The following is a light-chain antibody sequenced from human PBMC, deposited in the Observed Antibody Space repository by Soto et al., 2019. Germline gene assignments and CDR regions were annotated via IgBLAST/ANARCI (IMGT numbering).Light chain of an antibody. CDR2: AAS. V-gene: IGKV1-39*01. CDR3: QESYSTPLA. CDR1: QNINIF. J-gene: IGKJ4*01. Sequence: DIQVTRSPSSLSASVGDRVTITCRTSQNINIFLNWYQQKPGRAPMVVISAASNLESGVPSRFSGRGSGTEFTLTISNLQPGDSALYFCQESYSTPLAFGGGTRVEIK.